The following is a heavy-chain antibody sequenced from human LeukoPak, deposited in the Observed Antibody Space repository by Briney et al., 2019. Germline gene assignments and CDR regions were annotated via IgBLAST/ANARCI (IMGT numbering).Heavy chain of an antibody. CDR3: ARRGAVTHAFDI. V-gene: IGHV3-23*01. D-gene: IGHD4-17*01. Sequence: GGSLRLSCAASGFTFSTYGMSWVRQAPGKGLEWVSAIGGSGGGTYYADSVKGRFTISRDNAKNTLYLQMNSLRAEDTAVYYCARRGAVTHAFDIWGQGTMVTVSS. CDR2: IGGSGGGT. J-gene: IGHJ3*02. CDR1: GFTFSTYG.